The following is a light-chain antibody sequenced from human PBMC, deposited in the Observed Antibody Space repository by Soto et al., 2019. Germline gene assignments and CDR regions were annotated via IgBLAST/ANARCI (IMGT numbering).Light chain of an antibody. CDR1: QSVSSSF. Sequence: EIMLTQSPGTLSLSPGERATLSCRASQSVSSSFLALYQQKPGQAPRLLIYGASSRATGIPDRFSGSGSGTDFTLTISRLEPEDFAMYLCQHYGTSLWTFGQGTKVEIK. J-gene: IGKJ1*01. CDR2: GAS. V-gene: IGKV3-20*01. CDR3: QHYGTSLWT.